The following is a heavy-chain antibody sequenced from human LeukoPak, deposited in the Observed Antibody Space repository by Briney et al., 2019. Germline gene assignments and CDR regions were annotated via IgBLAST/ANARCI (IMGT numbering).Heavy chain of an antibody. CDR3: ATPPGHYYYYGMDV. V-gene: IGHV4-39*07. Sequence: SETLSLTCAVSGGSISSSSYYWGWIRQPPGKGLEWIGSIYYSGSTYYNPSLKSRVTISVDTSKNQFSLKLSSVTAADTAVYYCATPPGHYYYYGMDVWGQGTTVTVSS. J-gene: IGHJ6*02. CDR1: GGSISSSSYY. CDR2: IYYSGST.